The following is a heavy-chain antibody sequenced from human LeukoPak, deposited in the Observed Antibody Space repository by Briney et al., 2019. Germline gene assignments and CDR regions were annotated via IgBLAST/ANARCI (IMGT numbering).Heavy chain of an antibody. CDR3: ARGAYASAWYAFDI. J-gene: IGHJ3*02. V-gene: IGHV4-59*02. CDR1: GVSVRNYY. CDR2: VCYTGGS. Sequence: PSETLSLTCSVSGVSVRNYYWNWIRQPPGKGLEWIGYVCYTGGSNSNPSLKSRVTMFVDTSKNQLSLRLSSVSALDTTVYYCARGAYASAWYAFDIWGPGTGV. D-gene: IGHD6-19*01.